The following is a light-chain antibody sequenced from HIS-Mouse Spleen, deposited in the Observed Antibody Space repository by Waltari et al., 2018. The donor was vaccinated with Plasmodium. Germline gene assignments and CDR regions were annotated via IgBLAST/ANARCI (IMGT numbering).Light chain of an antibody. J-gene: IGLJ3*02. Sequence: QSALTQPASVSGSPGQSITISCTGTSSDVGSYNLVSWYQQHPGTAPKLMIYEGSKRPSGVSNRFSGSKSGNTASLTISGLQAEDEADYYCCSYAGSSTNWVFGGGTKLTVL. CDR3: CSYAGSSTNWV. CDR1: SSDVGSYNL. V-gene: IGLV2-23*01. CDR2: EGS.